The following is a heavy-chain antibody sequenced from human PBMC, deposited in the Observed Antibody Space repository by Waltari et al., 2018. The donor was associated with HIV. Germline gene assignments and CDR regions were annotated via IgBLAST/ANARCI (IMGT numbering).Heavy chain of an antibody. CDR2: INVCNGNS. D-gene: IGHD6-19*01. V-gene: IGHV1-3*01. Sequence: QVQLVQSGAEVKKPGASVKVSCKASGITLSTYAMHWVRQAPVQRLAGMGWINVCNGNSDYSQKFEGRVTSTRDKSASTAYMELSGLRSEDTAVYYCASEQYSSDWYDNHWGQGTLVTVSS. J-gene: IGHJ5*02. CDR3: ASEQYSSDWYDNH. CDR1: GITLSTYA.